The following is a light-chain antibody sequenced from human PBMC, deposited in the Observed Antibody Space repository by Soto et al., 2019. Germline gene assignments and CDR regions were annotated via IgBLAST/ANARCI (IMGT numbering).Light chain of an antibody. V-gene: IGKV3-20*01. CDR3: QQYGSSPFT. CDR2: GAF. J-gene: IGKJ4*01. CDR1: QRVTSTY. Sequence: DIVLTQSPGTLSFSPGERATLSCRASQRVTSTYFAWYQQKPGQSPRLLIYGAFNRATGIPDRFSGSGSGTDFTLTISRLEPKDFAVYYCQQYGSSPFTFGGGTKVEF.